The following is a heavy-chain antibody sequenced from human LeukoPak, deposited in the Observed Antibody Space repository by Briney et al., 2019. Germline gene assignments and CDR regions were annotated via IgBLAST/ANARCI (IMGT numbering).Heavy chain of an antibody. J-gene: IGHJ4*02. CDR1: GGTFGTYA. D-gene: IGHD5-18*01. CDR3: ARDPPSYSYPQYYFDY. CDR2: INPNSGGT. Sequence: ASVKVSCKASGGTFGTYAISWVRQAPGQGLEWMGWINPNSGGTNYAQKFQGRVTMTRDTSISTAYMELSRLRSDDTAVYYCARDPPSYSYPQYYFDYWGQGTLVTVSS. V-gene: IGHV1-2*02.